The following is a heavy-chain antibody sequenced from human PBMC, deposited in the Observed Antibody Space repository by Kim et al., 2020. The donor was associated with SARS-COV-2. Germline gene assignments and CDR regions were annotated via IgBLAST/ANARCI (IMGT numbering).Heavy chain of an antibody. CDR1: CGSISSSSYY. Sequence: SETLSLTCTVACGSISSSSYYWGWIRQPPGKGLEWIGSIYYSGSTYYNPSLKSRVTISVDTSKNQFSLKLSSVTAADTAVYYCASLRRITGTTAWFDPWGQGTLVTVSS. CDR3: ASLRRITGTTAWFDP. J-gene: IGHJ5*02. D-gene: IGHD1-7*01. V-gene: IGHV4-39*01. CDR2: IYYSGST.